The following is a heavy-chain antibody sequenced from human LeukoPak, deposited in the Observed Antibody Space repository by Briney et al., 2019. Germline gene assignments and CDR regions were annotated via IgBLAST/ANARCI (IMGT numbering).Heavy chain of an antibody. CDR3: AKDRDSYGVLGY. V-gene: IGHV3-23*01. CDR2: ISGSGGST. Sequence: GGTLRLSCAASGFTFSSYAMSWVRQAPGKGLEWVSAISGSGGSTYYADSVKGRFTISRDNSKNTLYLQMNSLRAEDTAVYYCAKDRDSYGVLGYWGQGTLVTVSS. CDR1: GFTFSSYA. J-gene: IGHJ4*02. D-gene: IGHD5-18*01.